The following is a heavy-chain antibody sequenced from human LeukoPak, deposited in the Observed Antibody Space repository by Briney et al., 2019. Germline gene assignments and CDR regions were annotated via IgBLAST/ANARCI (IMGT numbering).Heavy chain of an antibody. Sequence: PSETLSLTCAVSGYSISSGYYWGWIRHPPGRGLEWIGSIYHSGSTYYNPSLKSRVTISVDTSKNQFSLKLSSVTAADTAVYYCARGEAAAYHDAFDIWGQGTMVTVSS. CDR1: GYSISSGYY. J-gene: IGHJ3*02. V-gene: IGHV4-38-2*01. D-gene: IGHD6-13*01. CDR3: ARGEAAAYHDAFDI. CDR2: IYHSGST.